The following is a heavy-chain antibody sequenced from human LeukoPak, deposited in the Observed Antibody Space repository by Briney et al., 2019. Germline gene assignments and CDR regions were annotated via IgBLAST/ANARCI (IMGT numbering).Heavy chain of an antibody. V-gene: IGHV3-23*01. CDR2: ISGSGGST. CDR1: GFTFSSYA. J-gene: IGHJ4*02. CDR3: AKDIRRFGEFLFDY. Sequence: GSLRLSCAASGFTFSSYAMSWVRQALGKGLEWVSAISGSGGSTYYADSVKGRFTISRDNSKNTLYLQMNSLRAEDTAVYYCAKDIRRFGEFLFDYWGQGTLVTVSS. D-gene: IGHD3-10*01.